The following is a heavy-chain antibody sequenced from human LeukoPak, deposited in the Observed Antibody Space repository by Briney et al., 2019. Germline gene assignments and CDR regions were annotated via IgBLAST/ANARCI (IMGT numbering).Heavy chain of an antibody. CDR1: GFTFNTYD. D-gene: IGHD3-22*01. J-gene: IGHJ3*02. V-gene: IGHV3-23*01. CDR2: ISGSGGST. Sequence: PPGGSLRLSCAASGFTFNTYDMSWVRQSPVKGLEWVSAISGSGGSTYYADSVKGRFTISRDNSKNTLYLQMNSLRAEDTAVYYCAKDLTITMIVVVIGAFDIWGQGTMVTVSS. CDR3: AKDLTITMIVVVIGAFDI.